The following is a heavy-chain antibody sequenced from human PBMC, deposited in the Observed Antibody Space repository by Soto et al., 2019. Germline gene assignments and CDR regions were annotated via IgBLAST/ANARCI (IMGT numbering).Heavy chain of an antibody. J-gene: IGHJ5*02. V-gene: IGHV4-31*02. CDR3: AVQRAAPGVALSNWFGP. CDR2: IYSGGAT. CDR1: GASVSSGGYC. Sequence: QVHLQESGPGLVKPSQTLSLTCSVSGASVSSGGYCWTWIRKLPGKGLEWIGYIYSGGATHYKPTLQSRVSMSLDTSRNKVSLKLTSMTVADTAVYYCAVQRAAPGVALSNWFGPCGQGSPVTVSS. D-gene: IGHD3-10*01.